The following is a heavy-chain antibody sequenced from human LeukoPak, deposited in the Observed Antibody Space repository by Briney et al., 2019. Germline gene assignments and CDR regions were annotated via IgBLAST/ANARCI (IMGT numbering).Heavy chain of an antibody. J-gene: IGHJ6*03. CDR1: GYTFTGYY. D-gene: IGHD2/OR15-2a*01. Sequence: ASVKVSCKASGYTFTGYYMHWVRQAPGQGLEWMGWINPNSGGRNYAQKFQGRVTMTRDTSISTAYMGLSRLRSEDTAVYYCAGCNSDYYYYMDVWGKGATVTVSS. CDR3: AGCNSDYYYYMDV. V-gene: IGHV1-2*02. CDR2: INPNSGGR.